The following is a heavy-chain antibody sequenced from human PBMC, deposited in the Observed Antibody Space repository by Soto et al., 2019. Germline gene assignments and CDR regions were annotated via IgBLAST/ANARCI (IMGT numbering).Heavy chain of an antibody. J-gene: IGHJ4*02. CDR3: ARSRMTQGGDY. CDR1: GGSFSGYY. CDR2: INHSGST. V-gene: IGHV4-34*01. Sequence: SSETLSLTCAVYGGSFSGYYWSWIRQPPGKGLEWIGEINHSGSTNYNPSLKSRVTISVDTSKNQFSLKLSSVTAADTAVYYCARSRMTQGGDYWGQGTLVTVSS. D-gene: IGHD2-15*01.